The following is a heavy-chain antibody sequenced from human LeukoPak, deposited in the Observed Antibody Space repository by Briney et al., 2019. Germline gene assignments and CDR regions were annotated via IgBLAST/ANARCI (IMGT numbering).Heavy chain of an antibody. Sequence: GGCLRLSCAASGFTFSNAWMSWVRQAPGKGLEWVGRIKSKTDGGTTDYAAPVKGRFTISRDDSKNTLYLQMNSLKTEDTAVYYCTVDYDILTGYYHFDYWGQGTLVTVSS. D-gene: IGHD3-9*01. CDR1: GFTFSNAW. CDR3: TVDYDILTGYYHFDY. V-gene: IGHV3-15*01. CDR2: IKSKTDGGTT. J-gene: IGHJ4*02.